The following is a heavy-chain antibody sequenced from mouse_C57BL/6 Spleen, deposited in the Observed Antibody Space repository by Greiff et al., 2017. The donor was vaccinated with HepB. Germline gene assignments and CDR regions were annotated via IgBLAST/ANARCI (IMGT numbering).Heavy chain of an antibody. CDR1: GYTFTSYW. Sequence: VQLQESGAELVKAGASVKMSCKASGYTFTSYWMHWVKQRLGPGLEWFAETNPTNGRTYYNEKFKSKATLTVDKSYSTAYMLLGGPTFEDYAVYYCARIKKIVATFFDYWGQGTTLTVSS. V-gene: IGHV1S81*02. CDR2: TNPTNGRT. CDR3: ARIKKIVATFFDY. J-gene: IGHJ2*01. D-gene: IGHD1-1*01.